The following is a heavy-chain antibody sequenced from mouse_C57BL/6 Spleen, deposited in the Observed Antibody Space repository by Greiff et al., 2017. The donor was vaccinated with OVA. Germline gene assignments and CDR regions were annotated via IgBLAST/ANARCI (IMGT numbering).Heavy chain of an antibody. CDR2: IYPGDGDT. CDR1: GYAFSSSW. V-gene: IGHV1-82*01. J-gene: IGHJ2*01. CDR3: AGDSPGYLDY. Sequence: QVQLQQSGPELVKPGASVKISCKASGYAFSSSWMNWVKQRPGKGLEWIGRIYPGDGDTNYNGKFKGKATLTADKSSSTAYMQLSSLTSEDSAVYFCAGDSPGYLDYWGQGTTLTVSS.